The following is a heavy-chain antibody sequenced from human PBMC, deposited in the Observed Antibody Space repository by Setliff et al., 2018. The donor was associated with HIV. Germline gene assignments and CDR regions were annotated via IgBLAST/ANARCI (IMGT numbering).Heavy chain of an antibody. CDR3: AAVPWGHSSLIIDH. V-gene: IGHV3-74*01. CDR1: GLTFSTSW. J-gene: IGHJ4*02. D-gene: IGHD3-16*01. CDR2: LNPEANYI. Sequence: GGSLRLSCAASGLTFSTSWMPWVRQSPGEGLLWVARLNPEANYIHYADSVKGRFTISRDNAKNSVYLQMHSLRVEDTAVYYCAAVPWGHSSLIIDHWGQGTPVTVSS.